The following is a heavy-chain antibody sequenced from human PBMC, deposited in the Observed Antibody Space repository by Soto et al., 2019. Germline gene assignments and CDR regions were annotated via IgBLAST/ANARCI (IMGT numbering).Heavy chain of an antibody. CDR3: ARASGGMATAFDY. Sequence: PGGSLRLSCAASGFTFSDHYMDWVRQAPGKGLEWVGSTRNKANSYTTEYAASVKGRFTISRDDSKNSLYLQMNSLKTEDTAVYYCARASGGMATAFDYWGQGTLVTVSS. D-gene: IGHD5-18*01. CDR2: TRNKANSYTT. CDR1: GFTFSDHY. J-gene: IGHJ4*02. V-gene: IGHV3-72*01.